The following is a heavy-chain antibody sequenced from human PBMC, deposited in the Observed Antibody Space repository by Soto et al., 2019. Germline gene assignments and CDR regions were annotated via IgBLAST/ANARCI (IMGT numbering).Heavy chain of an antibody. CDR3: AKDGVNYASLSPVDY. CDR1: GFNFRTFT. V-gene: IGHV3-30*09. CDR2: ISYDGINA. Sequence: PGGSLRLSCPSSGFNFRTFTMHWVRQAPGKGLEWVAGISYDGINAYYADSVKGRFAISRDNSKNTVSLQISSLRPADTAAYYWAKDGVNYASLSPVDYWGQGTLVTVSS. D-gene: IGHD2-2*01. J-gene: IGHJ4*02.